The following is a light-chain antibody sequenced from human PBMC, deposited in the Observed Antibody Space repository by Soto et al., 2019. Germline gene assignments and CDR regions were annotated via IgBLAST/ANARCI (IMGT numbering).Light chain of an antibody. V-gene: IGLV2-14*01. Sequence: QSALTQPASVSGSPGQSLTISCTGTSSDVGGYNYVSWYQQHPGKAPNLMIYEVSRRPPGVSSRFSGSKSGNTASLTISGLQAEDEADYYCSSYTSRSTDVFGTGTKVTVL. J-gene: IGLJ1*01. CDR2: EVS. CDR3: SSYTSRSTDV. CDR1: SSDVGGYNY.